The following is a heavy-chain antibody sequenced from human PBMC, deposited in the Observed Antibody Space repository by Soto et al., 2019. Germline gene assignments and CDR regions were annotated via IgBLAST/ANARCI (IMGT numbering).Heavy chain of an antibody. Sequence: QVQLQESGPGLVKPSETLSLTCTVFGGSISNYYWSWIRQPPGKGLEWIGYIYYSGTTNYNPSLKSRVTISVDTSKNQFSLKLSSVTAADTAVYYCARRYDPGFDYWGQGTLVTVSS. D-gene: IGHD5-12*01. V-gene: IGHV4-59*08. CDR2: IYYSGTT. CDR3: ARRYDPGFDY. J-gene: IGHJ4*02. CDR1: GGSISNYY.